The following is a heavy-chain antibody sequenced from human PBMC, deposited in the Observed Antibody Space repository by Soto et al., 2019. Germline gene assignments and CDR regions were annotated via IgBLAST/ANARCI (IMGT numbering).Heavy chain of an antibody. CDR3: ARGWHGYDFAY. CDR1: GSTFSTYS. Sequence: EVQLVESGGGLVQPGGSLRLSCADSGSTFSTYSMNWVRQAPGKGLEWVSYMSSSSTSISYADSVKGRFTVSRDNAKNSLYLQMNSRRAEDTAIYYCARGWHGYDFAYWGQGTPVTVSS. V-gene: IGHV3-48*01. J-gene: IGHJ4*02. D-gene: IGHD5-12*01. CDR2: MSSSSTSI.